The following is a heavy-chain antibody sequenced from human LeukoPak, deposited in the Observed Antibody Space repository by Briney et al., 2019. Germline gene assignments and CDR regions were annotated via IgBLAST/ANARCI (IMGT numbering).Heavy chain of an antibody. D-gene: IGHD4-11*01. CDR1: GYTFTSYD. CDR2: MNPNSGNT. CDR3: ARQQGLQNLNFDY. V-gene: IGHV1-8*01. Sequence: GASVKVSCKASGYTFTSYDINWVRQATGQGLEWMGWMNPNSGNTGYAQKFQGRVTMTRDTSTTTVYMELSSLGSEDTAVYYCARQQGLQNLNFDYWGQGALVTVSS. J-gene: IGHJ4*02.